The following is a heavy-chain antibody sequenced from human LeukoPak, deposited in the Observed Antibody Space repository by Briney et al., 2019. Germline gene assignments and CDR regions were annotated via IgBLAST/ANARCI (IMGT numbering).Heavy chain of an antibody. CDR1: GFTFSSYA. CDR2: ISYDGSNK. CDR3: AREGAYCGGDCYYGVSPGDAFDI. Sequence: PGGSLRLSCAASGFTFSSYAMHWVRQAPGKGLEWVAVISYDGSNKYYADSVKGRFTISRDNSKNTLYLQMNSLRAEDTAVYYCAREGAYCGGDCYYGVSPGDAFDIWGQGTMVTVSS. V-gene: IGHV3-30*04. J-gene: IGHJ3*02. D-gene: IGHD2-21*02.